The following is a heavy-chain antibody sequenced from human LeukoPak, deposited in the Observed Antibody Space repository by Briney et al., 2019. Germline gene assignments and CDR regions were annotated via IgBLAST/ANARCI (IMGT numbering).Heavy chain of an antibody. J-gene: IGHJ4*02. CDR2: MNPNSGNT. D-gene: IGHD3-22*01. CDR3: ARGRSYYDSSGYFS. Sequence: GASVKVSRKASGYTFTSYDINWVRQATGQGLEWMGWMNPNSGNTGYAQKFQGRVTMTRNTSISTAYMELSSLRSEDTAVYYCARGRSYYDSSGYFSWGQETLVTVSS. V-gene: IGHV1-8*01. CDR1: GYTFTSYD.